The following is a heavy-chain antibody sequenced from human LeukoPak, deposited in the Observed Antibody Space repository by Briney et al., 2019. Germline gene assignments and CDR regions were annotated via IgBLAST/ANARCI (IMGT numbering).Heavy chain of an antibody. CDR3: ARRSAAAPGSPFDY. V-gene: IGHV3-33*01. D-gene: IGHD2-2*01. J-gene: IGHJ4*02. CDR1: GFTFSSYG. Sequence: PGGSLRLSCAASGFTFSSYGMHWVRQAPGKGLEWVAVIWYDGSNKYYADSVKGRFTITRDKSKNTLYLQMNSLRAEDTAVYYWARRSAAAPGSPFDYWGQGTLVTVSS. CDR2: IWYDGSNK.